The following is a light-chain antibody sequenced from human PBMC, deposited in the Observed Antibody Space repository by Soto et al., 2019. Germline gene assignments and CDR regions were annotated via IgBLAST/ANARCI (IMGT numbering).Light chain of an antibody. CDR3: QQYGSSPIT. Sequence: EIVMTQSPATLSVSPGEGATLSCRASQSISSNLAWYQQKPGQAPRLVIFDASTRATGIPDRFTGRGSGTDFTLTISRLEPEDFAVYYCQQYGSSPITFGQGTRLEIK. V-gene: IGKV3-20*01. CDR2: DAS. CDR1: QSISSN. J-gene: IGKJ5*01.